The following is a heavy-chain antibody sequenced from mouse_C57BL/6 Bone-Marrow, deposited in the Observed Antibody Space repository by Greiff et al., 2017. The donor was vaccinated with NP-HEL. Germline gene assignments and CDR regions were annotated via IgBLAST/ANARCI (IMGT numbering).Heavy chain of an antibody. J-gene: IGHJ1*03. Sequence: VQLQQSGAELAKPGASVKLSCKASGYTFTSYWMHWVKQRPGQGLEWIGYINPSSGYTKYNQKFKGKATLTADKSSSTAYMQLSSLTYEDSAVYYCARSGSYWYFDVWGTGTTVTVSS. CDR3: ARSGSYWYFDV. CDR2: INPSSGYT. CDR1: GYTFTSYW. V-gene: IGHV1-7*01. D-gene: IGHD4-1*01.